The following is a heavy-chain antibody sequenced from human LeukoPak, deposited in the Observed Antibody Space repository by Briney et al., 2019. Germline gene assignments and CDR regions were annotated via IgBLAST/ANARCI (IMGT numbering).Heavy chain of an antibody. V-gene: IGHV4-59*01. CDR3: ARGHLVFAY. CDR1: GGSISDYY. Sequence: SETLSLTCSVSGGSISDYYWSWIRQPPGKGLEWIGYVYYSGSTSYNPSLKSRVTISVDTSKNQFSLKVSSVTAADTALYYCARGHLVFAYWGQGTLVTVSS. D-gene: IGHD6-6*01. CDR2: VYYSGST. J-gene: IGHJ4*02.